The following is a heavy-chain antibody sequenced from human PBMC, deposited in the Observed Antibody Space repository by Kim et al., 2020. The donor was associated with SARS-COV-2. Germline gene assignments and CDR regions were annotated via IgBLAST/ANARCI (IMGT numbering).Heavy chain of an antibody. D-gene: IGHD2-2*01. J-gene: IGHJ4*02. V-gene: IGHV4-34*01. Sequence: RSRVTISVDTPKTQFSLKLSSVTAADTAVYYCARANIVVVPAAGGSDFDYWGQGTLVTVSS. CDR3: ARANIVVVPAAGGSDFDY.